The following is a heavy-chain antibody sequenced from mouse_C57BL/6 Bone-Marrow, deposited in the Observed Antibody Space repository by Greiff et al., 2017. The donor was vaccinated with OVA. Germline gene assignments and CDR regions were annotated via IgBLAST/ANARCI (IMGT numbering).Heavy chain of an antibody. D-gene: IGHD1-1*01. V-gene: IGHV5-6*01. Sequence: EVKLVESGGDLVKPGGSLKLSCAASGFTFSSYGMSWVRQTPDKRLEWVATISSGGSYTYYPDSVKGRFTISRDNAKNTLYLQMSSLKSEDTAMYYCARHNSGSVWFAYWGQGTLVTVSA. CDR1: GFTFSSYG. CDR2: ISSGGSYT. J-gene: IGHJ3*01. CDR3: ARHNSGSVWFAY.